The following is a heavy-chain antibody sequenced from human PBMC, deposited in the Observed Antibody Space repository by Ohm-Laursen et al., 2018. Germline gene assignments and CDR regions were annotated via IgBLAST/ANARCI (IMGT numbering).Heavy chain of an antibody. V-gene: IGHV4-59*01. CDR3: ARARRHCSSTSCYANWFDP. Sequence: SETLSLTCTVSGGSISSYYWSWIRHPPGKGLEWIGYIYYSGSTNYNPSLKSRVTISVDTSKNQFSLKLSSVTAADTAVYYCARARRHCSSTSCYANWFDPWGQGTLVTVSS. J-gene: IGHJ5*02. CDR1: GGSISSYY. D-gene: IGHD2-2*01. CDR2: IYYSGST.